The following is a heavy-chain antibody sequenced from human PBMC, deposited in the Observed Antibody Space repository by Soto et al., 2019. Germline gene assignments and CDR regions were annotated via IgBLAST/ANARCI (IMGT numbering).Heavy chain of an antibody. CDR2: ISSSGSTI. J-gene: IGHJ3*02. CDR1: GFTFSDYY. Sequence: HVQLGESGGGLVKPGGSLRLSCAASGFTFSDYYMSWIRQAPGQGLEWVSYISSSGSTIYYADSVKCRFTISRENATNSLYMQMNILSAEDTAVYYWEVDAATGTTRRIAFDIWGQGTMVTVSS. V-gene: IGHV3-11*01. D-gene: IGHD6-25*01. CDR3: EVDAATGTTRRIAFDI.